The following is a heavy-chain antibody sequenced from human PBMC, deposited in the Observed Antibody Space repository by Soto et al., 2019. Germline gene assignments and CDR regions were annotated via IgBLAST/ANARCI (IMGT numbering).Heavy chain of an antibody. D-gene: IGHD3-3*01. CDR1: GFTFSNYG. Sequence: EVQLLESGGGLVQPGGSLRLSCVVSGFTFSNYGMNWVRQAPGKGLEWVSGISRSGGDTYYVDSVRGRFTISRDNSKNTLYLQMDSLRAENTAVYYCAKDMDAFWSGYYLRGYFDVWGRGTLVTVS. CDR2: ISRSGGDT. CDR3: AKDMDAFWSGYYLRGYFDV. J-gene: IGHJ2*01. V-gene: IGHV3-23*01.